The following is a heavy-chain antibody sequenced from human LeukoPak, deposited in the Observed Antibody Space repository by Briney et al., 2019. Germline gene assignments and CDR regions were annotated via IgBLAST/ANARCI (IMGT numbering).Heavy chain of an antibody. CDR1: GFTFSDFW. J-gene: IGHJ4*02. CDR3: VMPTREPQY. CDR2: LKTDGSLK. Sequence: GGSLILSCAASGFTFSDFWMSWVRPAPGKGLEWVAALKTDGSLKWYVDSVKGRFTISRDNTRRSLYLQMSSLRAEDTAVYYCVMPTREPQYWGQGTLVTVST. V-gene: IGHV3-7*01.